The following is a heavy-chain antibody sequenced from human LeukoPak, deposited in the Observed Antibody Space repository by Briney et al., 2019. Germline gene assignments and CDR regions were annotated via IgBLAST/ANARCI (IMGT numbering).Heavy chain of an antibody. D-gene: IGHD4-17*01. Sequence: GGSLRLSCAASGFTVSSNYISWVRQAPGKVLEWVSVIYTGGSTYYADSVKGRFTISSDNSKDTLYLQMNSLRAEDTAVYYCARGYGTTGAFDIWGQGTMVTVSS. CDR1: GFTVSSNY. J-gene: IGHJ3*02. V-gene: IGHV3-53*01. CDR2: IYTGGST. CDR3: ARGYGTTGAFDI.